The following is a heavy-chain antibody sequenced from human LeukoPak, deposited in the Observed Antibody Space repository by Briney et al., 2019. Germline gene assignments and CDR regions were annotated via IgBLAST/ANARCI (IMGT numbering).Heavy chain of an antibody. CDR2: IYYSGST. D-gene: IGHD4-23*01. CDR1: GGSISSYY. CDR3: ARVGNSRLYYFDY. Sequence: SETLSLTCTVSGGSISSYYWSWIRQPPGKGLEWIGYIYYSGSTNYNPSLKSRVTISVDTSKNQFSLKLSSVTAADTAVYYCARVGNSRLYYFDYWGQGTLVTVSS. J-gene: IGHJ4*02. V-gene: IGHV4-59*01.